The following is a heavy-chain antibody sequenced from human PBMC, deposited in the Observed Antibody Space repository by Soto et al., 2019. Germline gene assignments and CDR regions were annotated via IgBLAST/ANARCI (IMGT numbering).Heavy chain of an antibody. CDR1: GYTFTGYY. Sequence: GASVKVSCKASGYTFTGYYMHWVRQAPGQGLEWMGWINPNSGGTNYAQKFQGRVTMTRDTSISTAYLELSRLRSDDTAVYYCASDHGLTGTTFDNWFDPWGQGSLVTVSS. CDR2: INPNSGGT. V-gene: IGHV1-2*02. J-gene: IGHJ5*02. CDR3: ASDHGLTGTTFDNWFDP. D-gene: IGHD1-7*01.